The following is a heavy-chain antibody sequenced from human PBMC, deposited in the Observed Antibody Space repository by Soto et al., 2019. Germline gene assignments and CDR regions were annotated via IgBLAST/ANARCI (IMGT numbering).Heavy chain of an antibody. CDR1: GGTFSSYA. V-gene: IGHV1-69*01. D-gene: IGHD6-6*01. CDR2: IIPNFGTA. CDR3: ALYSSSSKYLPY. J-gene: IGHJ4*02. Sequence: QVQLVQSGAEVKKPGSSVKVSCKASGGTFSSYAISWVRQAPGQALEWIGGIIPNFGTANHAQKYQGRVTITADDCTSTAYMELSSLRSDVTAVYYCALYSSSSKYLPYWGQGTLVTVSS.